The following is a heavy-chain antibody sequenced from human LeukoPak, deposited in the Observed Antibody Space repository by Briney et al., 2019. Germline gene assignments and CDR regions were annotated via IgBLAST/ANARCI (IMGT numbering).Heavy chain of an antibody. Sequence: ASVKVSCKAPGYTFTSYDINWVRQATGQGLEWMGWMNPNSGNTGYAQKFQGRVTITRNTSISTAYMELSSLRSEDTAVYYCARVVVAATVWYFDLWGRGTLVTVSS. J-gene: IGHJ2*01. D-gene: IGHD2-15*01. CDR1: GYTFTSYD. CDR3: ARVVVAATVWYFDL. CDR2: MNPNSGNT. V-gene: IGHV1-8*03.